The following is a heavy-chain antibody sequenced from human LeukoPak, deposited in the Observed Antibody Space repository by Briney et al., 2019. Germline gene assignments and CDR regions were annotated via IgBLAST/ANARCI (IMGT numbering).Heavy chain of an antibody. J-gene: IGHJ4*02. D-gene: IGHD6-13*01. Sequence: GGSLRLSCAASGFTVSSNDMSWVRQAPGKGLEWVPGIDRGGSTNYADSVKGRFTVSRDNSKNTLNLQMNSLRAEHTAVYYCARGGVRQQLVENYFDYWGQGTLVTVSS. CDR1: GFTVSSND. CDR2: IDRGGST. CDR3: ARGGVRQQLVENYFDY. V-gene: IGHV3-53*01.